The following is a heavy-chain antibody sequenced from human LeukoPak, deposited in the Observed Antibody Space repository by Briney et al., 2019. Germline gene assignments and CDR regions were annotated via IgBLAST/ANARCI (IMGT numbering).Heavy chain of an antibody. J-gene: IGHJ3*02. Sequence: ASVKVSCKASGYTFTRHYMHWVRQAPGEGLEWMGIMNPSGGSTFAQKFQGRVTMTRDTSTSTVYMELSSLRSEDTAVYYCASTVVPAAIDAFDIWGQGTMVTVSS. CDR1: GYTFTRHY. CDR3: ASTVVPAAIDAFDI. CDR2: MNPSGGST. V-gene: IGHV1-46*01. D-gene: IGHD2-2*01.